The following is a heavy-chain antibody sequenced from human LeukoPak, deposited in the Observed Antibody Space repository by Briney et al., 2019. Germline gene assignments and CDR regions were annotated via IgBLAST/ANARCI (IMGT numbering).Heavy chain of an antibody. CDR3: ANLPYPTVTTHVFDY. J-gene: IGHJ4*02. V-gene: IGHV3-30-3*01. CDR2: ISYDGSNK. CDR1: GFTFSSYA. Sequence: PGGSLRLSCAASGFTFSSYAMHWVRQAPGKGLEWVAVISYDGSNKYYADSVKGRFTISRDNSKNTLYLQMNSLRAEDTAVYYCANLPYPTVTTHVFDYWGQGTLVTVSS. D-gene: IGHD4-17*01.